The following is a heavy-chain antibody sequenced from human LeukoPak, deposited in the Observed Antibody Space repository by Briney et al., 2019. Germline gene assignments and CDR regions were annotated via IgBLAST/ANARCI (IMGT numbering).Heavy chain of an antibody. V-gene: IGHV3-53*01. Sequence: GGSLRLSCAASAFTVSSNYMSWVRQAPGKGLEWVASIYSGGSTFYPDSVKGRFIISGDNSKNTLFLQMSSLRGDDTAVYYCATLRGYSGYFHFDYWGQGTLVTVSP. CDR1: AFTVSSNY. D-gene: IGHD5-12*01. J-gene: IGHJ4*02. CDR3: ATLRGYSGYFHFDY. CDR2: IYSGGST.